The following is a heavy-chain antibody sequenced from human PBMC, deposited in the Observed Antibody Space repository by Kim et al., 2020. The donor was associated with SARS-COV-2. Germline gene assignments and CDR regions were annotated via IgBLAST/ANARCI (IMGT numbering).Heavy chain of an antibody. Sequence: GGSLRLSCAASGFTFSSYGMHWVRQAPGKGLEWVAVITYDGSNKYYADSVKGRFTISRDKSKNTLYLQMNSLRAEDTAVYYCARVRSGYDFDYWGQGTLVTVSS. CDR3: ARVRSGYDFDY. V-gene: IGHV3-30*03. D-gene: IGHD5-12*01. CDR1: GFTFSSYG. CDR2: ITYDGSNK. J-gene: IGHJ4*02.